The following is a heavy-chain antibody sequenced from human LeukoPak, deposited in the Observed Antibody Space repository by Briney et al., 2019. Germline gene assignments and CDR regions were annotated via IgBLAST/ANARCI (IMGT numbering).Heavy chain of an antibody. CDR1: GGPISGYY. CDR3: ARDRYSGYSYYYMDV. J-gene: IGHJ6*03. Sequence: SETLSLTCTVSGGPISGYYWSWIRHPPGKGLEWIAYIYNTGSAFYNPSLRSRVTISEDTSKNQFSLKVNSLTAADTAVYYCARDRYSGYSYYYMDVWGKGTTVTVSS. V-gene: IGHV4-59*13. D-gene: IGHD5-12*01. CDR2: IYNTGSA.